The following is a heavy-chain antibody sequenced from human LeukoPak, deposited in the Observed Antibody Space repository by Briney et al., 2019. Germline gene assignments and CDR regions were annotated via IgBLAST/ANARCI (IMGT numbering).Heavy chain of an antibody. CDR3: ARAPMKGWLGPYYYYYYMDV. CDR1: GYTFTSYD. CDR2: MNPNSGNT. J-gene: IGHJ6*03. Sequence: ASVKVSCKASGYTFTSYDIHWVRQATGQGLAWMGWMNPNSGNTGYEQKFQGRVTMTRNTSISTAYMELSSLRSEDTAVYYCARAPMKGWLGPYYYYYYMDVWGKGTTVTVSS. V-gene: IGHV1-8*01. D-gene: IGHD6-19*01.